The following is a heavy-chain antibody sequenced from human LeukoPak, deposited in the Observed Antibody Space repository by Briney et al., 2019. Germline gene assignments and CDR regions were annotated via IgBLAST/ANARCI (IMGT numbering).Heavy chain of an antibody. Sequence: PGGSLRLSCAASGFTFSSYAMSWVRQAPGKGLEWVSAISGSGGSTHYADPVKGRFTISRDNSKNTLYLQMNSLRAEDTAVYYCARAADYYGPFDYWGQGTLVTVSS. J-gene: IGHJ4*02. D-gene: IGHD3-10*01. CDR2: ISGSGGST. CDR1: GFTFSSYA. V-gene: IGHV3-23*01. CDR3: ARAADYYGPFDY.